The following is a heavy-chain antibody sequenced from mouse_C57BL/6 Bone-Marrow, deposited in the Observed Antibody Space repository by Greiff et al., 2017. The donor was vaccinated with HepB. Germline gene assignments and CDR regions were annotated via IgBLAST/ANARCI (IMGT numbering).Heavy chain of an antibody. V-gene: IGHV1-82*01. Sequence: VQLQQSGPELVKPGASVKISCKASGYAFSSSWMNWVKQRPGKGLEWIGRIYPGDGDTNYNGKFKGKATLTADKSSSTAYMQLSSLTSEDSAVYFCARRVVTIHYYAMDYWGQGTSVTVSS. J-gene: IGHJ4*01. D-gene: IGHD2-1*01. CDR2: IYPGDGDT. CDR3: ARRVVTIHYYAMDY. CDR1: GYAFSSSW.